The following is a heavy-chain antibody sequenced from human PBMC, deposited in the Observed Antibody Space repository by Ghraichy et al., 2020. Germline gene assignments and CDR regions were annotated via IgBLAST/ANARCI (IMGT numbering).Heavy chain of an antibody. J-gene: IGHJ6*02. V-gene: IGHV3-74*01. Sequence: GESLNISCAASGFTFSSYWMHWVRQAPGKGLVWVSRINSDGSSTDYADSEKGRFTISRDNAKNTLYLQMNSLRAEDTAVYYCAKYSSGWDPHGLDVWGPGTTVTVSS. CDR3: AKYSSGWDPHGLDV. CDR2: INSDGSST. D-gene: IGHD6-19*01. CDR1: GFTFSSYW.